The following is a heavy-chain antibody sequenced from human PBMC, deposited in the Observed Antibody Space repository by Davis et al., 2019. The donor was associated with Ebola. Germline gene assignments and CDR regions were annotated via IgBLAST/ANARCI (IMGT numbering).Heavy chain of an antibody. J-gene: IGHJ3*02. D-gene: IGHD4-17*01. CDR3: TRVDYEAFAFDI. CDR2: IRSKAYGGTT. V-gene: IGHV3-49*03. Sequence: GESLKISCTASGFTFGDYAMSWFRQAPGKGLEWVGFIRSKAYGGTTEYAASVKGRFTISRDDSKSIAYLQMNSLKTEDTAVYYCTRVDYEAFAFDIWGQGTMVTASS. CDR1: GFTFGDYA.